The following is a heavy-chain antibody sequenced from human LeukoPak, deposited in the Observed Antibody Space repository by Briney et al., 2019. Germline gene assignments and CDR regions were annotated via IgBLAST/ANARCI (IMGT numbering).Heavy chain of an antibody. CDR2: ISWDGGST. V-gene: IGHV3-43D*03. CDR1: GFTFDDYA. D-gene: IGHD3-22*01. Sequence: GGSLRLSCAASGFTFDDYAMHWVRQAPGKGLEWVSLISWDGGSTYYADSVKGRFTISRDNSKNSLYLQMNSLRTEDTALYYCAKDRLQDDSSGYYDYWGQGTLVTVSS. CDR3: AKDRLQDDSSGYYDY. J-gene: IGHJ4*02.